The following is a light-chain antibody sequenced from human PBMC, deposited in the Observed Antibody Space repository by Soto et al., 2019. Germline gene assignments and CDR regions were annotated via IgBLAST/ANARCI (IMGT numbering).Light chain of an antibody. V-gene: IGKV2-28*01. J-gene: IGKJ1*01. CDR1: QSLLHSNGYNH. CDR2: LGP. CDR3: MEAIQAPRT. Sequence: DIVMTQSPLSLPITPGEPASISCMSSQSLLHSNGYNHLYWYLQKPGQSPQLLNYLGPNRAYVAPDRFSGSGYGTHCTLKTSGVDCEDVGLYYCMEAIQAPRTCGQGNRVDIK.